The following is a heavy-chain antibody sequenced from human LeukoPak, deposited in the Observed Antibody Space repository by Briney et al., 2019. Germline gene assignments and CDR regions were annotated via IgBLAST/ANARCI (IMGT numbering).Heavy chain of an antibody. CDR3: ARGTYYYDSSGQNFDY. D-gene: IGHD3-22*01. J-gene: IGHJ4*02. CDR2: IYSSGST. V-gene: IGHV4-39*07. Sequence: SETLSLTCSVSGASISSGSNYWGWIRQPPGKTLEWIGSIYSSGSTNYNPSLKSRVTISVDTSKNQFSLKLSSVTAADTAVYYCARGTYYYDSSGQNFDYWGQGTLVTVSS. CDR1: GASISSGSNY.